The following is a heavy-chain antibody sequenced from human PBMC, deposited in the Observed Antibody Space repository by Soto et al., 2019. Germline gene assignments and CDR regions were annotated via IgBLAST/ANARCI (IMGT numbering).Heavy chain of an antibody. CDR2: ISGSGGST. CDR3: AKSPGMYYYDSSGYYHYDY. D-gene: IGHD3-22*01. J-gene: IGHJ4*02. V-gene: IGHV3-23*01. Sequence: PGGSLRLSCAASGFTFSSYAMSWVRQAPWKGLEWVSAISGSGGSTYYADSVKGRFTISRDNSKNTLYLQMNSLRAEDTAVYYCAKSPGMYYYDSSGYYHYDYWGQGTLVTVSS. CDR1: GFTFSSYA.